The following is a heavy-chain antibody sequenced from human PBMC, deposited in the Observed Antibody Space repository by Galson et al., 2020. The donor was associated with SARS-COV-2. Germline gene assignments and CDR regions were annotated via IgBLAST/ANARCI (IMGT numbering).Heavy chain of an antibody. Sequence: GESLKISCAVSGFTFSNAWMIWVRQAPGKGLEWVGRIKGKSDGGTTDYGVPVKGRFIISRDDSKNTLFLQMNSLKTEDTAVYYCAIRFGGLGYMDVWGKGTTVTVSS. CDR2: IKGKSDGGTT. J-gene: IGHJ6*03. D-gene: IGHD3-10*01. CDR3: AIRFGGLGYMDV. V-gene: IGHV3-15*01. CDR1: GFTFSNAW.